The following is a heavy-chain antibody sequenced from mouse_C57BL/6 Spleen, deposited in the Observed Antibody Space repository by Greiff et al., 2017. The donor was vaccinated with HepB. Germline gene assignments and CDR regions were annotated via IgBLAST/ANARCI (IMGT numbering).Heavy chain of an antibody. V-gene: IGHV1-64*01. Sequence: QVQLQQPGAELVKPGASVKLSCKASGYTFTSYWMHWVKQRPGQGLEWIGMIHPNSGSTNYNEKFKSKATLTVNKSSSTAYMQLSSLTSEDSAVYYCARENYSNYGPYAMDYWGQGTSVTVSS. CDR2: IHPNSGST. CDR1: GYTFTSYW. D-gene: IGHD2-5*01. CDR3: ARENYSNYGPYAMDY. J-gene: IGHJ4*01.